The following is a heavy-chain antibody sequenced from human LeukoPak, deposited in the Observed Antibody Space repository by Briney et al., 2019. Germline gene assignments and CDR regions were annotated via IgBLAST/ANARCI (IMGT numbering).Heavy chain of an antibody. J-gene: IGHJ4*02. V-gene: IGHV3-21*01. CDR3: ARDKGVTSDFDH. CDR2: ISRRSSYI. D-gene: IGHD4-23*01. Sequence: GGSLRLSCAAPGFTFSSYRMNWVRQALGKGLEWVSSISRRSSYIYYTDSVKGRFTISRDNTKNSLYLQMNSLRAEDTAVYYCARDKGVTSDFDHWGQGTLVTVCS. CDR1: GFTFSSYR.